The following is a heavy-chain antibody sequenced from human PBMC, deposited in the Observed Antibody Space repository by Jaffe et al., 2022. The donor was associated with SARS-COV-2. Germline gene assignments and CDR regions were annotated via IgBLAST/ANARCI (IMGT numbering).Heavy chain of an antibody. D-gene: IGHD5-12*01. Sequence: QLQLQESGPGLVKPSETLSLTCTVSGGSISSRTYYWGWIRQPPGKGLEWIGSIYYSGSTYYNPSLKSRVTISIDTSKNQFSLRLSSVTAADTAVYYCATCSGYGSGFDIWGQGTLVTVSS. CDR2: IYYSGST. CDR3: ATCSGYGSGFDI. V-gene: IGHV4-39*01. J-gene: IGHJ4*02. CDR1: GGSISSRTYY.